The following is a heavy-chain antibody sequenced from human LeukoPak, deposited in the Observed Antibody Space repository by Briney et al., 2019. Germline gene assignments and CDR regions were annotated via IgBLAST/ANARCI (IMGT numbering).Heavy chain of an antibody. J-gene: IGHJ4*02. CDR3: ARGQNLGNFDY. CDR2: MNPNSGNT. CDR1: GYTFTSYG. V-gene: IGHV1-8*03. D-gene: IGHD3-16*01. Sequence: ASVKVSCKASGYTFTSYGISWVRQAPGQGLEWMGWMNPNSGNTGYAQKFQGRVTITRNTSISTAYMELSSLRSEDTAVYYCARGQNLGNFDYWGQGTLVTVSS.